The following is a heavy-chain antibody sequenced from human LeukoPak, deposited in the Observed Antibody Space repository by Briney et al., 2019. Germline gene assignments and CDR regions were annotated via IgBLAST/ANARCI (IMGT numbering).Heavy chain of an antibody. D-gene: IGHD3-22*01. V-gene: IGHV3-23*01. J-gene: IGHJ4*02. CDR1: GFTFSSYW. Sequence: GGSLRLSCAASGFTFSSYWMSWVRQVPGKGLEWVSAISGSGDTTYYADSVKGRFTISRDNSKNTLYLQMNSLRAEDTAVYYCAKLPGYDSSGYYPPPNYFDYWGQGTLVTVSS. CDR3: AKLPGYDSSGYYPPPNYFDY. CDR2: ISGSGDTT.